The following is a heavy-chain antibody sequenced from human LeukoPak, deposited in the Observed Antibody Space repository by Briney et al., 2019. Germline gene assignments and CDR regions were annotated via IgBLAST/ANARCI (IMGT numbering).Heavy chain of an antibody. CDR1: GGTFSSYA. J-gene: IGHJ3*02. V-gene: IGHV1-69*01. CDR2: IIPIFGTA. Sequence: SVKVSCKASGGTFSSYAISWVRQAPGQGLEWMGGIIPIFGTANYGQQFQGRVTITADESTSTAYMELSSLRSEDTAVYYCARVLADAFDIWGQGTMVTVSS. CDR3: ARVLADAFDI. D-gene: IGHD3-3*01.